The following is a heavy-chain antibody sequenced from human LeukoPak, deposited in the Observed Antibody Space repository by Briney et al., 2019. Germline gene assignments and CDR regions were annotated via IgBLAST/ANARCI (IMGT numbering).Heavy chain of an antibody. V-gene: IGHV3-15*01. Sequence: GGSLRHSRAASGFTFSNAWMSWVRQAPGKGLEWVGRIKSKTDGGTTDYAAPVKGRFTISRDDSKNTLYLQMNSLKTEDTAVYYCTTLVEMATITGYWGQGTLVTVSS. CDR3: TTLVEMATITGY. J-gene: IGHJ4*02. CDR2: IKSKTDGGTT. CDR1: GFTFSNAW. D-gene: IGHD5-24*01.